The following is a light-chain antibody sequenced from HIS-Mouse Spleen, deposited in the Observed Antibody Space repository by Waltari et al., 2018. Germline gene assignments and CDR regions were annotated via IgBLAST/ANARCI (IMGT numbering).Light chain of an antibody. V-gene: IGKV2-28*01. CDR2: LGS. CDR3: MQALQTPRT. CDR1: QSLLHSNGYNY. Sequence: DIVMTQSPLSLPVTPGAPASLPCRPSQSLLHSNGYNYLDWYLQKPGQSPQLLIYLGSNRASGVPDRFSGSGSGTDFTLKISRVEAEDVGVYYCMQALQTPRTFGQGTKVEIK. J-gene: IGKJ1*01.